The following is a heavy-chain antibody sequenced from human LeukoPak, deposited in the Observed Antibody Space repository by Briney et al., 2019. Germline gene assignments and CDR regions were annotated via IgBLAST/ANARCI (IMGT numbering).Heavy chain of an antibody. CDR3: ARDPYYYDSSGYYSNY. D-gene: IGHD3-22*01. CDR1: GFTVSSNY. V-gene: IGHV3-53*04. Sequence: AGGSLRLSCAASGFTVSSNYMSWVRQAPGKGLEWVSVIYSGGSTYYADSVKGRFTISRHNSKNTLYLQMNSLRAEDTAVYYCARDPYYYDSSGYYSNYWGQGTLVTVSS. CDR2: IYSGGST. J-gene: IGHJ4*02.